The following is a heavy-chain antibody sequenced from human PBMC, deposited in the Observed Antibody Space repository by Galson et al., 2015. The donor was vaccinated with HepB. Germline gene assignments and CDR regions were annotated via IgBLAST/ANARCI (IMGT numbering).Heavy chain of an antibody. CDR2: IYYSGST. V-gene: IGHV4-31*03. J-gene: IGHJ6*02. CDR3: ARVVRGGPVPDYYYGMDV. Sequence: LTCTVSGGSISSGGYYWSWIRQHPGKGLEWIGYIYYSGSTYYNPSLKSRVTISVDTSKNQFSLKLSSVTAADTAVYYCARVVRGGPVPDYYYGMDVWGQGTTVTVSS. D-gene: IGHD4-23*01. CDR1: GGSISSGGYY.